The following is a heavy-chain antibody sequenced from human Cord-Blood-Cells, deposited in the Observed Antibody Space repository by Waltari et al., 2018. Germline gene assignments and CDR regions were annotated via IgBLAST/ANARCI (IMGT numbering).Heavy chain of an antibody. V-gene: IGHV1-69*01. CDR3: ARVREPGLYYWYFDL. CDR2: IMPIFGTA. Sequence: QVQLVQSGAEVKKPGSSVKVSCKASGGTFSSYAISWVRQAPGQGLGWMGGIMPIFGTANYAQKFQGRVTITADESTSTAYMELSSLRSEDTAVYYCARVREPGLYYWYFDLWGRGTLVTVSS. D-gene: IGHD2-15*01. CDR1: GGTFSSYA. J-gene: IGHJ2*01.